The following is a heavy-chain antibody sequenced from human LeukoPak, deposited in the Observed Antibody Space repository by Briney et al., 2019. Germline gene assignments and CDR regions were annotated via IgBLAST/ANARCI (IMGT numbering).Heavy chain of an antibody. Sequence: ATVKVSCKASGYTFTNYGISWVRQAPGQGLEWMGWISGYNGHTKYAQKFQGRVTVTTDTSTSTAYVELRSLTSDDTAVYYCARCDFVWGNYRSRPILYFDYWGQGTLVTVSS. D-gene: IGHD3-16*02. V-gene: IGHV1-18*01. CDR1: GYTFTNYG. CDR2: ISGYNGHT. J-gene: IGHJ4*02. CDR3: ARCDFVWGNYRSRPILYFDY.